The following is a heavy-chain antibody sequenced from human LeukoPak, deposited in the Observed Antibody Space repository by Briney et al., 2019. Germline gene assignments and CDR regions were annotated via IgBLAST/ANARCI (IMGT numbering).Heavy chain of an antibody. CDR2: GYYSGST. V-gene: IGHV4-39*01. Sequence: SETLSLTCTVSGGSISSSTSYWGWIRQPPGKGLEWIGSGYYSGSTYYNPSLKSRVTISVDTSKKQFSLKLSSVTAADTAVYYCARRDCGGDCYSGVKIDYWGQGTLVTVSS. J-gene: IGHJ4*02. D-gene: IGHD2-21*01. CDR1: GGSISSSTSY. CDR3: ARRDCGGDCYSGVKIDY.